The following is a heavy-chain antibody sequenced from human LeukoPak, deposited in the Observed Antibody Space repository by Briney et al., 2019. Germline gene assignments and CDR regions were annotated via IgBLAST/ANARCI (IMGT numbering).Heavy chain of an antibody. CDR1: GGSISSYY. D-gene: IGHD1-26*01. V-gene: IGHV4-59*01. CDR2: IYYSGST. Sequence: PSETLSLTCTVSGGSISSYYWSWIRQPPGNGLEWIGYIYYSGSTSYSPSLKSRVTISVDTSKTQFSLKLNSVTAADTAVYYCARDLGPYSGSYSHASDIWGQGTMVTVSS. J-gene: IGHJ3*02. CDR3: ARDLGPYSGSYSHASDI.